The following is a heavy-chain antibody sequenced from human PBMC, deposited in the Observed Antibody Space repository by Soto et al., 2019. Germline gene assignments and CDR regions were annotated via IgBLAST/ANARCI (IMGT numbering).Heavy chain of an antibody. V-gene: IGHV3-23*01. Sequence: AGYLRHCCTDSGFTFSSYAMSGVRLAPGKGLEWVSAISGSGGSTYYADSVKGRFTISRDNSKNTLYLQMNSLRAEDTAVYYCAKDRLIVATITGLDYWGQGTLVTVSS. CDR1: GFTFSSYA. CDR2: ISGSGGST. D-gene: IGHD5-12*01. CDR3: AKDRLIVATITGLDY. J-gene: IGHJ4*02.